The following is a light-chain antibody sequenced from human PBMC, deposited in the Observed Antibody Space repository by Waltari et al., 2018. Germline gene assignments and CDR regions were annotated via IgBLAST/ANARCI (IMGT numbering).Light chain of an antibody. CDR3: QQYGNPPRT. CDR2: DAS. CDR1: QSVASRH. V-gene: IGKV3-20*01. J-gene: IGKJ1*01. Sequence: ETVLTQSPGTLSLSPGERATLSCRASQSVASRHLAWYQQKPGQAPRLLIYDASSRATGIPDRFRGSWSGTDFTLTITRLGPEDFAGYYCQQYGNPPRTFGQGTDVEIK.